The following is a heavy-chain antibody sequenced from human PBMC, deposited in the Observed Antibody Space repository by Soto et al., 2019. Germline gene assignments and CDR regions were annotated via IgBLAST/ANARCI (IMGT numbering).Heavy chain of an antibody. Sequence: PGGSLRLSCAASGFTFSSYEMNWVRQAPGKGLEWVSYISSSGSTIYYADSVKGRFTISRDNAKNSLYLQMNSLRAEDTAVYYCARDLAAAGTDYLYYYGMDVWGQGTTVTVSS. V-gene: IGHV3-48*03. J-gene: IGHJ6*02. CDR2: ISSSGSTI. CDR3: ARDLAAAGTDYLYYYGMDV. CDR1: GFTFSSYE. D-gene: IGHD6-13*01.